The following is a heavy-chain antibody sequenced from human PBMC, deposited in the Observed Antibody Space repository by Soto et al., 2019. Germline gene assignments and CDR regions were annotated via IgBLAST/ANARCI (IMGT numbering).Heavy chain of an antibody. CDR1: GFTFSSYA. CDR2: ISGSGGST. D-gene: IGHD6-13*01. Sequence: EVQLLESGGGLVQPGGSLRLSCAASGFTFSSYAMSWVRQAPGKGLGWVSAISGSGGSTYYADSVKGRFTISRDNSKNTLYLQMNSLRAEDTAVYYCAKDRIAAAGTPYDAFDIWGQGTMVTVSS. CDR3: AKDRIAAAGTPYDAFDI. V-gene: IGHV3-23*01. J-gene: IGHJ3*02.